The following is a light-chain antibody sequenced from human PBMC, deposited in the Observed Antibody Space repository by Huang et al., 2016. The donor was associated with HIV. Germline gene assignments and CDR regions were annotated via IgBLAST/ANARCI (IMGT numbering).Light chain of an antibody. CDR1: QSVSSSY. CDR3: QQSRA. CDR2: GAS. V-gene: IGKV3-20*01. Sequence: ENVLMQSPGTLSWSPGEGATLSCRASQSVSSSYLAWYQQKPGQAPRILSYGASNRASSIPKCTLTVSNVGPEESAVYYCQQSRAFGQGTRVEIK. J-gene: IGKJ1*01.